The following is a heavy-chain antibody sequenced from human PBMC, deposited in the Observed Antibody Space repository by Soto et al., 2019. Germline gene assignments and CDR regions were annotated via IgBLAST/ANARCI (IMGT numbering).Heavy chain of an antibody. D-gene: IGHD3-9*01. CDR2: INVANGNT. CDR3: ARDLGFDILTGYSYYYYYAMDV. Sequence: GASVKVSCKASGYTFTNNAIHWVRQAPGQSPESLEWINVANGNTEYSRNFQGRVTLTGDASADTAYMELSSLRSEDTAVYFCARDLGFDILTGYSYYYYYAMDVWGQGTTVTVSS. V-gene: IGHV1-3*01. CDR1: GYTFTNNA. J-gene: IGHJ6*02.